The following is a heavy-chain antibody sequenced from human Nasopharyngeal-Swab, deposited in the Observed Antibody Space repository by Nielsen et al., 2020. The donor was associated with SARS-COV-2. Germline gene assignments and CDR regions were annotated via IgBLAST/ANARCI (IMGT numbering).Heavy chain of an antibody. D-gene: IGHD2-2*01. CDR3: TTGRGSYCSSTSCYPSDGVDAFDI. V-gene: IGHV3-15*01. CDR2: IKSKTDGGTT. Sequence: WIRQPPGKGLEWGGRIKSKTDGGTTDYAAPVKGRFTISRDDSKNTLYLQMNSLKTEDTAVYYCTTGRGSYCSSTSCYPSDGVDAFDIWGQGTMVTVSS. J-gene: IGHJ3*02.